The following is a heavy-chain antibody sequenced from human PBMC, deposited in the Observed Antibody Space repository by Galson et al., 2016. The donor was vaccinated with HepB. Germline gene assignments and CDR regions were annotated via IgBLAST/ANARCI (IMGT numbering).Heavy chain of an antibody. Sequence: SLRLSCAASGFTFSDHAMSWFRQAPGKGLEWVGFISSKAYGGTTEFAASVKDRFTIPRDDSKSIAYLQMNSLKIEDTAVYYCTDGGGIAAAARGLNHWGQGTLVTV. V-gene: IGHV3-49*03. CDR2: ISSKAYGGTT. D-gene: IGHD6-13*01. J-gene: IGHJ5*02. CDR1: GFTFSDHA. CDR3: TDGGGIAAAARGLNH.